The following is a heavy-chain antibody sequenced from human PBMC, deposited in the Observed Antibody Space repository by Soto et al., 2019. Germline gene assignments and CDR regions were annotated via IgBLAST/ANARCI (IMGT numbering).Heavy chain of an antibody. J-gene: IGHJ1*01. V-gene: IGHV4-30-2*01. Sequence: PSETLSLTCAVSGGSISSGGYSWSWIRQPPGKGLEWIGYIYHSGSTNYNPSLKSRVTISVDTSKNQFSLKLSSVTAADTAVYYCAVGYCSSTSCYSSWGRGTLVTVSS. D-gene: IGHD2-2*01. CDR3: AVGYCSSTSCYSS. CDR2: IYHSGST. CDR1: GGSISSGGYS.